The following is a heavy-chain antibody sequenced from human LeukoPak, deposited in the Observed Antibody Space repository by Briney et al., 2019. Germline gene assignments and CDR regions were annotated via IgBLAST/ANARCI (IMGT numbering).Heavy chain of an antibody. Sequence: ASVKVSCKASGYTFTSYAMHWVRQAPGQRLEWMGWINAGNGNTKYSQKFQGRVTITRDTSASTAYMELSSLRSEDTAVYYCARGARYCSGGSCYAPYYFDYWGQGTLVTVSS. D-gene: IGHD2-15*01. CDR1: GYTFTSYA. V-gene: IGHV1-3*01. J-gene: IGHJ4*02. CDR2: INAGNGNT. CDR3: ARGARYCSGGSCYAPYYFDY.